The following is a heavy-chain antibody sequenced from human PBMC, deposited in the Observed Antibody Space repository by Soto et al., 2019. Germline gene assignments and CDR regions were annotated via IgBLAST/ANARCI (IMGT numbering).Heavy chain of an antibody. CDR2: IWYDGSNK. CDR1: GFTFSSYG. J-gene: IGHJ6*02. Sequence: QVQLVESGGGVVQPGRSLRLSCAASGFTFSSYGMHWVRQAPGKGLEWVAVIWYDGSNKYYADSVKGRFTISRDNSKNRLYLQMHSLRAEDTAVYYCARDGDLTVTTAGVDVWGQGTTVTVSS. CDR3: ARDGDLTVTTAGVDV. D-gene: IGHD4-17*01. V-gene: IGHV3-33*01.